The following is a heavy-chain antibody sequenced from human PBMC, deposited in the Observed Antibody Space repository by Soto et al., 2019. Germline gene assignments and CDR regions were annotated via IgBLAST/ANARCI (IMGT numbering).Heavy chain of an antibody. CDR3: AKGGRWFGELSLDY. J-gene: IGHJ4*02. Sequence: GGSLRLSCAASGFTFSSYAMSWVRQAPGKGLEWVSAISGSGGSTYYADSVKGRFTISRDNSKNTLYLQMNSLRAEDTAVYYCAKGGRWFGELSLDYWGQGTLVTVSS. D-gene: IGHD3-10*01. V-gene: IGHV3-23*01. CDR1: GFTFSSYA. CDR2: ISGSGGST.